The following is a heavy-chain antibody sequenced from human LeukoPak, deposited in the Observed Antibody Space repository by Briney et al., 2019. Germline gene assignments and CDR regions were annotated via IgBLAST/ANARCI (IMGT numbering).Heavy chain of an antibody. CDR1: GGSISSYY. Sequence: ASETLSLTCTVSGGSISSYYWSWIRQPPGERLEWIGYIYYSGSTNYNPSLKSRVTISVDTSKNQFSLKLSSVTAADTAVYYCARGKWLRSSFDYWGQGTLVTVSS. CDR3: ARGKWLRSSFDY. J-gene: IGHJ4*02. CDR2: IYYSGST. D-gene: IGHD5-12*01. V-gene: IGHV4-59*12.